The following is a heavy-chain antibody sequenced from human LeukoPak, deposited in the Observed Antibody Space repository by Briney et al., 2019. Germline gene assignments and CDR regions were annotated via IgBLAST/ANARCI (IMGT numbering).Heavy chain of an antibody. D-gene: IGHD4-23*01. CDR2: IYHSGTT. CDR1: GGSISSGGYY. V-gene: IGHV4-30-2*01. Sequence: SETLSLTCTVSGGSISSGGYYWSWIRQPPGKGLEWIGYIYHSGTTYYNPSLKSRVTISVDRSKNQFSLKLSSVTAADTAVYYCAREYGGSLYTFDYWGQGTLVTVSS. CDR3: AREYGGSLYTFDY. J-gene: IGHJ4*02.